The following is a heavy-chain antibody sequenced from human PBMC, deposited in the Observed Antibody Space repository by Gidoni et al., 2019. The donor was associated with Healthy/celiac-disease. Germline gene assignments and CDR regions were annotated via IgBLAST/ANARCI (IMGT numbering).Heavy chain of an antibody. CDR1: GGSISSSY. V-gene: IGHV4-59*01. CDR3: ARDRPYCSSTSCTLWFDP. J-gene: IGHJ5*02. D-gene: IGHD2-2*01. Sequence: QVQLHESGPGLVKPSETLSLTCTVSGGSISSSYWSWIRQPPGKGLEWIVYIYYSGSTTYIPSLKSRVTISVDTSKNQSSLKLSSVTAADTAVYYCARDRPYCSSTSCTLWFDPWGQGTLVTVSS. CDR2: IYYSGST.